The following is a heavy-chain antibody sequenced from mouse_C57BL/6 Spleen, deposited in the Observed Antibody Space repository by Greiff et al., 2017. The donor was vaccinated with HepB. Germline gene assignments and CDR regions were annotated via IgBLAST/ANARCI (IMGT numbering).Heavy chain of an antibody. J-gene: IGHJ4*01. CDR2: IYPGGGYT. V-gene: IGHV1-63*01. CDR1: GYTFTNYW. D-gene: IGHD2-4*01. CDR3: ARGDYDGDYAMDY. Sequence: VKLQQSGAELVRPGTSVKMSCKASGYTFTNYWIGWAKQRPGHGLEWIGDIYPGGGYTNYNEKFKGKATLTADKSSSTAYMQFSSLTSEDSAIYYCARGDYDGDYAMDYWGQGTSVTVSS.